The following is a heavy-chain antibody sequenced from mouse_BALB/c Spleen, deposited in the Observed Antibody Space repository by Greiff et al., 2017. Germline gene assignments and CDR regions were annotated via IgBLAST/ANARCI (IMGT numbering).Heavy chain of an antibody. CDR3: AGEDIGNSRYDGFDY. Sequence: EVQLVESGAGLVQPGGSRKLSCAASGFTFSSFGMHWVRQAPEKGLEWVAYISVGGSYTYYPDSVKGRFTISRDIAKNNLYLQMDSLKSEGTAMYDCAGEDIGNSRYDGFDYWGQGTTVTVSS. CDR2: ISVGGSYT. J-gene: IGHJ2*01. V-gene: IGHV5-17*02. D-gene: IGHD2-14*01. CDR1: GFTFSSFG.